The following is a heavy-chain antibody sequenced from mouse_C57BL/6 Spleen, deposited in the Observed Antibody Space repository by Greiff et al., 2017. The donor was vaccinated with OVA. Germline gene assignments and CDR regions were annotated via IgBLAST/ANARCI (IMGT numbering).Heavy chain of an antibody. Sequence: VQLQQSGAELMKPGASVKLSCKATGYTFTGYWIEWVKQRPGHGLEWIGEILPGSGSTNYNEKFKGKATFTADTSSNTAYMQLSSLITEDSAIYYCARPPVFYYDGSSSDWCAYWGQGPLVTVAA. J-gene: IGHJ3*01. CDR3: ARPPVFYYDGSSSDWCAY. V-gene: IGHV1-9*01. CDR2: ILPGSGST. CDR1: GYTFTGYW. D-gene: IGHD1-1*01.